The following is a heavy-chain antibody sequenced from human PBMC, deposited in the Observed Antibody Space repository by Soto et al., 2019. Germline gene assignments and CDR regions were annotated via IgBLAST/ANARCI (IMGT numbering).Heavy chain of an antibody. CDR2: IYYSGNT. V-gene: IGHV4-59*01. J-gene: IGHJ4*02. D-gene: IGHD1-26*01. CDR1: GGSISSYF. Sequence: PSETLSLTCSVSGGSISSYFWSWIRQPPGKGLEWIGYIYYSGNTNYNPSLKSRVTISVDTSKTHFSLKLSSVTAADTAVYYCAYGESYEGYFDSWGQGALGTVSS. CDR3: AYGESYEGYFDS.